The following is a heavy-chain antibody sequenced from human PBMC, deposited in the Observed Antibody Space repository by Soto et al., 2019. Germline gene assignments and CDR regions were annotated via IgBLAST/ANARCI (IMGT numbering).Heavy chain of an antibody. V-gene: IGHV1-18*01. Sequence: QDQLVQSGVEVKKPGASVKVSCKASGYSFTNYGITWVRQAPGQGFEWMGWISAYNGNTNYAQKFEGGVTMTTDASTSTAYLGLRSLGSDDTAVYYCARDRGVAPPVAGNTHYYYYMDVWGKGTTVTVSS. D-gene: IGHD6-19*01. CDR3: ARDRGVAPPVAGNTHYYYYMDV. CDR1: GYSFTNYG. CDR2: ISAYNGNT. J-gene: IGHJ6*03.